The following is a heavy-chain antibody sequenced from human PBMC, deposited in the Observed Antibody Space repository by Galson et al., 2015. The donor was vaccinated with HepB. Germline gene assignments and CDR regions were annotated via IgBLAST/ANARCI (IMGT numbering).Heavy chain of an antibody. Sequence: SVKVSCKASGGTFSRYAISWVRQAPGKGLEWMGGIIPIFGTANYAQKFQGRVTITADKSTSTAYMELSSLRSEDTAVYYCARVTPWGVVVPAASSWYYGMDVWGQGTTVTVSS. V-gene: IGHV1-69*06. CDR1: GGTFSRYA. D-gene: IGHD2-2*01. CDR2: IIPIFGTA. CDR3: ARVTPWGVVVPAASSWYYGMDV. J-gene: IGHJ6*02.